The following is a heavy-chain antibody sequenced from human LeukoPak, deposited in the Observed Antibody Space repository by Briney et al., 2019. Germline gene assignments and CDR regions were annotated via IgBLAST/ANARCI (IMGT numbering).Heavy chain of an antibody. CDR3: ARYERIAAAAYDY. D-gene: IGHD6-13*01. V-gene: IGHV3-13*01. CDR1: GFTFIDYD. J-gene: IGHJ4*02. Sequence: GGSLRLSCAASGFTFIDYDMHWVRQVIGKGLEWVSAIGIRGDTHYSGSVKGRFTISRDNSKNTLYLQMNSLRAEDTAVYYCARYERIAAAAYDYWGQGTLVTVSS. CDR2: IGIRGDT.